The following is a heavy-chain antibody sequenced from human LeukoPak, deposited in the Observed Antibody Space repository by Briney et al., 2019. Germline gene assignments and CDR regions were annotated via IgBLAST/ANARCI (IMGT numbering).Heavy chain of an antibody. CDR1: GYTFTGYY. CDR3: ARDRQQWLVLFDY. D-gene: IGHD6-19*01. J-gene: IGHJ4*02. V-gene: IGHV1-18*04. Sequence: ASVKVSCKASGYTFTGYYMHWVRQAPGQGLEWMGWISAYNGNTNYAQKLQGRVTMTTDTSTSTAYMELRSLRSDDTAVYYCARDRQQWLVLFDYWGQGTLVTVSS. CDR2: ISAYNGNT.